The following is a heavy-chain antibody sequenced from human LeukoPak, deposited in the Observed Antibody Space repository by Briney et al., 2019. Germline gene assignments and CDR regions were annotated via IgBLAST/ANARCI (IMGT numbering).Heavy chain of an antibody. J-gene: IGHJ4*02. CDR3: TRLLAEGF. Sequence: GESLKISCAASGFTFSVSAIHWVRQACGKGLEWVGHIRSKTDNYATAFTASVRGRFTISRDDSKNAAYLQMNGLETDDTAVYYCTRLLAEGFWGQGTLVTVSS. V-gene: IGHV3-73*01. CDR2: IRSKTDNYAT. CDR1: GFTFSVSA.